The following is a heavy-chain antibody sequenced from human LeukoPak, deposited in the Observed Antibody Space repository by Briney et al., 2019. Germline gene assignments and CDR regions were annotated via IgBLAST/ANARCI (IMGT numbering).Heavy chain of an antibody. CDR1: GYTFTGYY. J-gene: IGHJ4*02. D-gene: IGHD3-16*01. Sequence: GASVKVSCKASGYTFTGYYIHWIRQAPGQGLEWMGWTNPNTGVTNYAPIFQGRVAMTRDTSITTAYMELSRLTSDDTAVYYCARGWGSLWYSDHWGQGTLVTVSS. CDR2: TNPNTGVT. V-gene: IGHV1-2*02. CDR3: ARGWGSLWYSDH.